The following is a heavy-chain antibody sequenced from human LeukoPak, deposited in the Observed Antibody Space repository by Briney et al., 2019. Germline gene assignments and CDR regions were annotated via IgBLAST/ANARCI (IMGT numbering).Heavy chain of an antibody. CDR2: ISSSSSYI. CDR3: AIGRYCSSTSCYAPNCFDP. V-gene: IGHV3-21*01. D-gene: IGHD2-2*01. CDR1: GFTFSSYS. J-gene: IGHJ5*02. Sequence: GGSLRLSCAASGFTFSSYSMNWVRQAPGKGLEWVSSISSSSSYIYYADSVKGRFTISRDNAKNSLYPQMNSLRAEDTAVYYCAIGRYCSSTSCYAPNCFDPWGTGTMVTVSS.